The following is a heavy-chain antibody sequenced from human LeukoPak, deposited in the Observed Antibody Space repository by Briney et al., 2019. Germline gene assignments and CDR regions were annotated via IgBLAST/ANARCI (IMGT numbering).Heavy chain of an antibody. Sequence: ASVKVSCKASGYTFTSYYMHWVRQAPGQGLEWMGIINPSGGSTSYAQKFQGRVTMTRDMSTSTVYMELSSLRSEDTAVYYCARDHGGGSYSSPPLNWFDPWGQGTLVTVSS. V-gene: IGHV1-46*01. CDR2: INPSGGST. D-gene: IGHD1-26*01. CDR1: GYTFTSYY. CDR3: ARDHGGGSYSSPPLNWFDP. J-gene: IGHJ5*02.